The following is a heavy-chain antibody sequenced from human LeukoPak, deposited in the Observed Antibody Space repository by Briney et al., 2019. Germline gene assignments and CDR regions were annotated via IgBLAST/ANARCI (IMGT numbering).Heavy chain of an antibody. CDR2: INHSGST. V-gene: IGHV4-34*01. J-gene: IGHJ4*02. CDR1: GGSFSGYY. D-gene: IGHD1-26*01. Sequence: PSETLSLTCAVYGGSFSGYYWSWIRQPPGKGLEWIGEINHSGSTNYNPSLKSRVTISVDTSKNQFSLKLSSVTAADTAVYYCARGPGGSYPYYFDYWGQGTLVTVSS. CDR3: ARGPGGSYPYYFDY.